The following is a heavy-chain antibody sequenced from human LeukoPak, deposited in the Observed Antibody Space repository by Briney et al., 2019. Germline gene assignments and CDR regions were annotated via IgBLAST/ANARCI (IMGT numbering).Heavy chain of an antibody. Sequence: GGSLRLSCAASGFSFSTSWMHWVRQVPGKGLVWVSLINSDASSTYYADSVKGRFTISRDNSKNTLYLQMNSLRAEDTAVYYCAKDQARIVVATLAVWGKGTTVTISS. J-gene: IGHJ6*04. D-gene: IGHD2-21*02. CDR3: AKDQARIVVATLAV. CDR1: GFSFSTSW. CDR2: INSDASST. V-gene: IGHV3-74*01.